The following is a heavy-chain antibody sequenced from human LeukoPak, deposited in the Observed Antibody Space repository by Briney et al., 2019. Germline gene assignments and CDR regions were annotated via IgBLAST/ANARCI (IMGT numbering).Heavy chain of an antibody. D-gene: IGHD2-2*01. CDR1: GFTFSSYS. CDR3: ARESGQLLPVGYYGMDV. Sequence: AGGSLRLSCAASGFTFSSYSMNWVRQAPGKGLEWVSYISSSGSTIYYADSVKGRFTISRDNAKNSLYLQMNSLRAEDTAVYYCARESGQLLPVGYYGMDVWGQGTTVTVSS. V-gene: IGHV3-48*04. J-gene: IGHJ6*02. CDR2: ISSSGSTI.